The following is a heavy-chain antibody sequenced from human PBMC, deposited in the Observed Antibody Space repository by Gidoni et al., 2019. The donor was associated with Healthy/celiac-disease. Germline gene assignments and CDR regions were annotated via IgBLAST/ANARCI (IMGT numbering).Heavy chain of an antibody. CDR1: GGSISSSRSY. V-gene: IGHV4-39*01. CDR2: IYYSGST. Sequence: QLQLQESGPGLVKPSETLSLTCTVSGGSISSSRSYWGWIRQPPGKGLEWIGSIYYSGSTYYNPSLKSRVTISVDTSKNQFSLKLSSVTAADTAVYYCARALITMVRGVPTGYFDYWGQGTLVTVSS. CDR3: ARALITMVRGVPTGYFDY. D-gene: IGHD3-10*01. J-gene: IGHJ4*02.